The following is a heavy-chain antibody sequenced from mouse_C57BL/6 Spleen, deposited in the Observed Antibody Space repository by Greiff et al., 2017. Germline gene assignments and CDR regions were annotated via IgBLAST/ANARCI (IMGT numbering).Heavy chain of an antibody. Sequence: QVQLQQPGAGLVRPGSSVKLSCKASGYTFTSYWMHWVKQRPIQGLEWIGNIDPSDSETHYNQKFKDKATLTVDKSSSTAYMQLSSLTSEDSAVYYCARSRTAQATYDYWGQGTTLTVSS. CDR1: GYTFTSYW. CDR3: ARSRTAQATYDY. V-gene: IGHV1-52*01. CDR2: IDPSDSET. J-gene: IGHJ2*01. D-gene: IGHD3-2*02.